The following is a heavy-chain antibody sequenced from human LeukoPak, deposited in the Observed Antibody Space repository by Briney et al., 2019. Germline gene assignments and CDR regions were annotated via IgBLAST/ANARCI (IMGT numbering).Heavy chain of an antibody. D-gene: IGHD3-22*01. J-gene: IGHJ4*02. CDR2: LYYSGSP. CDR3: ARAHDSSGYNIYYFDY. Sequence: SQTLSLTCTVSGGSISSSSYYWGWIRQPPGKGLEWIGSLYYSGSPYYNPSLKSRVTISVDTSKNQFSLRLSSVTAADTAVYYCARAHDSSGYNIYYFDYWGQGTLVTVSS. V-gene: IGHV4-39*01. CDR1: GGSISSSSYY.